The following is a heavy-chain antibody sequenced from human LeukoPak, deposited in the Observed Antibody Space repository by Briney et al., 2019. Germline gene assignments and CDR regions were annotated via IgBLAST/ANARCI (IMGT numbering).Heavy chain of an antibody. CDR1: GFTFDYYT. CDR3: VKGRRRGYAYGTLES. D-gene: IGHD5-18*01. J-gene: IGHJ4*02. V-gene: IGHV3-43*01. Sequence: GGSLRLSCAASGFTFDYYTMYWVRHGPEKGLEWVSLISMDGVNTFYADSVKGRFTISRDNNKNSLYLQMNGLRTDDTGLYYCVKGRRRGYAYGTLESWGQGTLVTVSS. CDR2: ISMDGVNT.